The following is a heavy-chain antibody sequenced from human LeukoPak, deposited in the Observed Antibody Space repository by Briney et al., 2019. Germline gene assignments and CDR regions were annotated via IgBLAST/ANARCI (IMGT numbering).Heavy chain of an antibody. CDR1: GFTVSTYY. D-gene: IGHD6-19*01. J-gene: IGHJ4*02. Sequence: GASLRLSCAASGFTVSTYYMSWVSQAPGKGLEWVSVIYSGGTTYYADSVKGRFTISRDNSKNTLYLQMNSLRAEDTAVYYCAREISGGWYDYWGQGTLVIVSS. CDR3: AREISGGWYDY. CDR2: IYSGGTT. V-gene: IGHV3-53*01.